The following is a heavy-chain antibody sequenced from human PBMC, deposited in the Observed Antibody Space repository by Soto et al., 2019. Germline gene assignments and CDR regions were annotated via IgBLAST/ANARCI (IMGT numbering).Heavy chain of an antibody. V-gene: IGHV3-30*18. CDR2: ISYDGSNK. Sequence: AGGSLRLSCAASGFTFSSYGMHWVRQAPGKGLEWVAVISYDGSNKYYADSVKGRFTISRDNSKNTLYLQMNSLRAEDTAVYYCAKELARGIAARPWLNYYYYGMDVWGQGTTVTVSS. CDR3: AKELARGIAARPWLNYYYYGMDV. CDR1: GFTFSSYG. J-gene: IGHJ6*02. D-gene: IGHD6-6*01.